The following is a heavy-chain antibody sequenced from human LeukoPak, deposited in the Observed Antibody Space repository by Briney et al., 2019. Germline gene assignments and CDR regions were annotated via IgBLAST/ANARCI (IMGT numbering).Heavy chain of an antibody. CDR3: ARHLRRTGTTFY. CDR1: GGSISSSSYY. J-gene: IGHJ4*02. V-gene: IGHV4-39*01. D-gene: IGHD1-7*01. Sequence: SETLSLTCTVSGGSISSSSYYWGWIRQPPGKGLEWIGSIYYSGSTYYNPSLKSRVTISVDTSKNQFSLKLSSVTAADTAVYYCARHLRRTGTTFYWGQGTLVTVSS. CDR2: IYYSGST.